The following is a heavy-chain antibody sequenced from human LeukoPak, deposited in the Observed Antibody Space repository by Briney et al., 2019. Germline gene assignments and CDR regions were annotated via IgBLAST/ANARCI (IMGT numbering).Heavy chain of an antibody. CDR1: GFTFTSSA. CDR2: IVVGSGNT. V-gene: IGHV1-58*01. D-gene: IGHD3-22*01. Sequence: SVTVSCTASGFTFTSSAVQWVRQARGQRLEWIGWIVVGSGNTNYAQKFQERVTITRDMSTSTAYMELSSLRSEDTAVYYCAADHLHYDSSGSKENWGQGTLVTVSS. CDR3: AADHLHYDSSGSKEN. J-gene: IGHJ4*02.